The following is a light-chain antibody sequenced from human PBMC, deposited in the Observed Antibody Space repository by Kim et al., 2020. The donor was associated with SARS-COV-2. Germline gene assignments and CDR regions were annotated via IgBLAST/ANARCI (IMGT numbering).Light chain of an antibody. CDR1: QGISSY. Sequence: ASTGDRVTITCRASQGISSYLAWYQQKPGKAPKLLIYAASTLQSGVPSRFSGSGSGTDFTLTISCLQSEDFATYYCQQYYSYPLTFGRGTKVEIK. J-gene: IGKJ4*01. CDR2: AAS. CDR3: QQYYSYPLT. V-gene: IGKV1-8*01.